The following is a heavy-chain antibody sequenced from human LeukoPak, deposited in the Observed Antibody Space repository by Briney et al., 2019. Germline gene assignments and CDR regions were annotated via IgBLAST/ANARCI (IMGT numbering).Heavy chain of an antibody. V-gene: IGHV4-30-2*01. Sequence: SETLSLTCTVSGGSISSDTYSYNWIRQPPGKGLEWIGYIFHTGNTYYSPSLKSRVTIAIDMSKNQFSLRLSSVTAADTAVYYCARGFGDYPYYFDNWGHGTLVTVSS. CDR2: IFHTGNT. D-gene: IGHD4-17*01. CDR3: ARGFGDYPYYFDN. CDR1: GGSISSDTYS. J-gene: IGHJ4*01.